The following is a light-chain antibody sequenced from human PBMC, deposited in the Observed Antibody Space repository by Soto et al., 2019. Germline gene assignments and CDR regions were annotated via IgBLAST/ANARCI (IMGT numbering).Light chain of an antibody. CDR3: QQYNNWPIT. V-gene: IGKV3D-15*01. Sequence: EIVMTQSPATLSVSLGERATLSCRASQSVSSNLAWYQQKPGQAPRLLIYDASTRATGTPARFSGSGSGTKFTLSISSLQSEDFAVYYCQQYNNWPITFGQGTRLEIK. CDR1: QSVSSN. CDR2: DAS. J-gene: IGKJ5*01.